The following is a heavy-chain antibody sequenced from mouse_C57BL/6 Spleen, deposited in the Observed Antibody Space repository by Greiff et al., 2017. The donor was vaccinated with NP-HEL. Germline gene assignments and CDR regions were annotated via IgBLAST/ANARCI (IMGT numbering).Heavy chain of an antibody. CDR3: AREEDYYGSSYDY. CDR1: GFTFSDYG. J-gene: IGHJ2*01. D-gene: IGHD1-1*01. V-gene: IGHV5-17*01. CDR2: ISSGSSTI. Sequence: EVMLVESGGGLVKPGGSLKLSCAASGFTFSDYGMHWVRQAPEKGLEWVAYISSGSSTIYYADTVKGRFTISRDNAKNTLFLQMTSLRSEDTAMYYCAREEDYYGSSYDYWGQGTTLTVSS.